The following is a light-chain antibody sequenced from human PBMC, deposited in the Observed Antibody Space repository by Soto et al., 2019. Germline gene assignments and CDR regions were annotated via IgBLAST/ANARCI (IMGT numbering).Light chain of an antibody. CDR1: QSVGSY. J-gene: IGKJ4*01. CDR3: QQYGSSPALT. Sequence: EVVLTQYPATLSFSPWERATLSCSASQSVGSYLAWYQQKPGQAPRLLIYGASSRATGIPDRFSGSGSGTDFTLTISRLEPEDFAVYYCQQYGSSPALTFGGGTKVDIK. CDR2: GAS. V-gene: IGKV3-20*01.